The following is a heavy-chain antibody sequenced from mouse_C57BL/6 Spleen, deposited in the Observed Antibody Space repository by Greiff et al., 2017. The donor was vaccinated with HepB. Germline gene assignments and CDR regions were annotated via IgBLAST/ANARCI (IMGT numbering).Heavy chain of an antibody. V-gene: IGHV5-4*01. J-gene: IGHJ3*01. CDR2: ISDGGSYT. D-gene: IGHD1-1*01. Sequence: EVQGVESGGGLVKPGGSLKLSCAASGFTFSSYAMSWVRQTPEKRLEWVATISDGGSYTYYPDNVKGRFTISRDNAKNNLYLQMSHLKSEDTAMYYCASGGGSSYDFAYWSQGTLVTVSA. CDR3: ASGGGSSYDFAY. CDR1: GFTFSSYA.